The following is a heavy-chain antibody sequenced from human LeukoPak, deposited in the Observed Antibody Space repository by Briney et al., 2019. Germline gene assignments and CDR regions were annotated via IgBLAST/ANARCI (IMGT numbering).Heavy chain of an antibody. J-gene: IGHJ3*02. Sequence: GGSLRLSCAASGFTFSSYSMNWVRQAPGKGLEWVSSISSSSSYIYYADSVKGRFTISRDNAKNSLYLQMNSLRAEDTAVYYCARDRPKKGITMIVVVSPDAFDIWGQGTMVTVSS. CDR3: ARDRPKKGITMIVVVSPDAFDI. CDR1: GFTFSSYS. D-gene: IGHD3-22*01. V-gene: IGHV3-21*01. CDR2: ISSSSSYI.